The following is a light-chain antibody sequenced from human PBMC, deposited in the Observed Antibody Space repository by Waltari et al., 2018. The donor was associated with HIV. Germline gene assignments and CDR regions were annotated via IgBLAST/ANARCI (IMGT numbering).Light chain of an antibody. V-gene: IGLV3-25*03. Sequence: SYELTPPPSVSVSPGQTATITCSGDPLPKQYGNWYQQKSGQAPGLVIYKDSERPSGIPERFSGSTSGTTVTLTINGVQAEDEADYYCQSADSSGTYVFGGGTKLTVL. J-gene: IGLJ2*01. CDR2: KDS. CDR3: QSADSSGTYV. CDR1: PLPKQY.